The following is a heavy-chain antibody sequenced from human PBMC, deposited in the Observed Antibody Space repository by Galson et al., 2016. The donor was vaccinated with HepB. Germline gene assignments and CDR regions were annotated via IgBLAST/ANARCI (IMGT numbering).Heavy chain of an antibody. Sequence: SLRLSCAASGFTVGNNHMSWVRQAPGKGLEWVSSIYSGGNTIYAYSVKGRFTISRDSSKNTLYLQMNSLKAEDTAVYYCTRRPGNWGQGTLVTVSS. D-gene: IGHD6-6*01. J-gene: IGHJ4*02. CDR3: TRRPGN. V-gene: IGHV3-53*01. CDR1: GFTVGNNH. CDR2: IYSGGNT.